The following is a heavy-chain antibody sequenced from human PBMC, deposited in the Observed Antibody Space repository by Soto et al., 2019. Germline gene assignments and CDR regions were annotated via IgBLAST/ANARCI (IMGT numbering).Heavy chain of an antibody. V-gene: IGHV1-2*04. CDR2: INPNSGGT. CDR1: GYTFTGYY. D-gene: IGHD4-4*01. Sequence: ASVKVSCKASGYTFTGYYMHWVRQAPGQGLEWMGWINPNSGGTNYAQKFQGWVTMTRDTSISTAYMELSRLRSDDTAVYYCARDRTNLLQDTPDGMDVCGQGTTVTVYS. J-gene: IGHJ6*02. CDR3: ARDRTNLLQDTPDGMDV.